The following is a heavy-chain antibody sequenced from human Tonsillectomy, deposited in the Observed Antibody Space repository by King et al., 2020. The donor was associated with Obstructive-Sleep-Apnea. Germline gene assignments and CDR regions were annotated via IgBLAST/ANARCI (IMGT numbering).Heavy chain of an antibody. Sequence: VQLVESGGGLVQPGRSLRLSCTASGFTFDDYGMHWVRQAPGKGLEWVSGISWNSGSIGYGDSVKGRFTISRDNAKNSLYLQMNSLRAEDTALYYCAKGSRSGWYETLPDYWGQGTLVTVSS. CDR2: ISWNSGSI. V-gene: IGHV3-9*01. CDR1: GFTFDDYG. J-gene: IGHJ4*02. CDR3: AKGSRSGWYETLPDY. D-gene: IGHD6-19*01.